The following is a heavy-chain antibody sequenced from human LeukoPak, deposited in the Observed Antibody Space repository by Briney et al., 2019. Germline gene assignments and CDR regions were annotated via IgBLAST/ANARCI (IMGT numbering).Heavy chain of an antibody. CDR1: GGSISSYY. CDR3: ARGGIRGYSAFDNLDF. D-gene: IGHD5-12*01. J-gene: IGHJ4*02. CDR2: IYYSGST. V-gene: IGHV4-59*01. Sequence: SETLSLTCTVSGGSISSYYWSWIRQPPGKGLEWIGYIYYSGSTNYNPSLKSRVSMSVDTSKNQFSLTLTSVTVADTAFYYCARGGIRGYSAFDNLDFWGLGTHVTVSS.